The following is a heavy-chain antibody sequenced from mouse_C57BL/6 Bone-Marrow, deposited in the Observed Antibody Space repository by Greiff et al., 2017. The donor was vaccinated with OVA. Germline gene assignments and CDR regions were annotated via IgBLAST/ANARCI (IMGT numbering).Heavy chain of an antibody. J-gene: IGHJ2*01. CDR3: ARPRLYGSRESYFDY. CDR2: IWWDDDK. D-gene: IGHD1-1*01. V-gene: IGHV8-8*01. Sequence: QVTLKECGPGILQPSQTLSLTCSFSGFSLSTFGMGVGWIRQPSGKGLEWLAHIWWDDDKYYNPALKSRLTISKDTSQNQVFLKIANVDTADTATYYCARPRLYGSRESYFDYWGQGTTLTVSS. CDR1: GFSLSTFGMG.